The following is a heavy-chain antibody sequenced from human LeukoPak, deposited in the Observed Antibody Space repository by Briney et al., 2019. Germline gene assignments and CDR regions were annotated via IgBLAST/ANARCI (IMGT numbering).Heavy chain of an antibody. CDR3: ARQSGTMVTTRFDY. D-gene: IGHD4-17*01. J-gene: IGHJ4*02. Sequence: GGSLRLSCAASGFTFSSYSMNWVRQAPGKGLEWVSYISSSSRTIYYADSVKGRFTISKDNAKNSLYLQMNSLRAEDTAIYYCARQSGTMVTTRFDYWGQGTLVTVSS. CDR1: GFTFSSYS. V-gene: IGHV3-48*01. CDR2: ISSSSRTI.